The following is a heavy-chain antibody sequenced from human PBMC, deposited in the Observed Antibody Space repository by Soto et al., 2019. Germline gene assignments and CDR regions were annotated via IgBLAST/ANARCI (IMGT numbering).Heavy chain of an antibody. Sequence: SDTLSLTSAVSGDSISKSGYYRSWIRQNQGKALEWIGYIYYSGSTFYNPSLKSRVSISLDTSKNQLSLKLTSVTVADTAVYYCARSRGVTNSPRLYYFHSWGQGNLVTV. D-gene: IGHD4-17*01. CDR3: ARSRGVTNSPRLYYFHS. CDR1: GDSISKSGYY. V-gene: IGHV4-31*11. J-gene: IGHJ4*02. CDR2: IYYSGST.